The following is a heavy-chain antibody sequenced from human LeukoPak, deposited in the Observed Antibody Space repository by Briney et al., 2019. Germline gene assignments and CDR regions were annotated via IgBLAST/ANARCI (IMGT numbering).Heavy chain of an antibody. CDR1: GVTLSSYG. CDR3: AKDRYCDSTSCPTDY. CDR2: ISNDGTNK. Sequence: GGSLRLSCVAYGVTLSSYGMHWVRQAPGKGLEWVAVISNDGTNKYYADSVKGRFTISRDNFKNTLYLQMNSLRAEDTAVYYCAKDRYCDSTSCPTDYWGQGTLVTVSS. D-gene: IGHD2-2*01. V-gene: IGHV3-30*18. J-gene: IGHJ4*02.